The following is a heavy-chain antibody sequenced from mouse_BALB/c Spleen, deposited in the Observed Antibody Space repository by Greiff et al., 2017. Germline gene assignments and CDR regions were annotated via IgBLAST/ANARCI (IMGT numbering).Heavy chain of an antibody. CDR2: INPSTGYT. V-gene: IGHV1-7*01. CDR3: ARSLCYYGYGGFAY. J-gene: IGHJ3*01. Sequence: QVQLKQSGAELAKPGASVKMSCKASGYTFTSYWMHWVKQRPGQGLEWIGYINPSTGYTEYNQKFKDKATLTADKSSSTAYMQLSSLTSEDSAVYYCARSLCYYGYGGFAYWGQGTLVTVSA. D-gene: IGHD2-2*01. CDR1: GYTFTSYW.